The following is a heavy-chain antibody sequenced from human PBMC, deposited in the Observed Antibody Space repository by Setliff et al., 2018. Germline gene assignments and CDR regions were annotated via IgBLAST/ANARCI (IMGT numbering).Heavy chain of an antibody. CDR1: GFTFSSYG. D-gene: IGHD3-10*01. CDR3: ARAKGTTMATQYFDY. V-gene: IGHV3-30*02. J-gene: IGHJ4*02. CDR2: IRYDESDK. Sequence: PGGSLRLSCAASGFTFSSYGMHWVRQAPGKGLEWLSYIRYDESDKYYIDSVRGRFTISRDNSKNTLYLQMNSLRAEDTAVYFCARAKGTTMATQYFDYWGQGTLVTVSS.